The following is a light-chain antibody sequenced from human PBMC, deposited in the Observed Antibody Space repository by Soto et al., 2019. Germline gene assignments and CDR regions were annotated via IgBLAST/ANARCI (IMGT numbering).Light chain of an antibody. CDR1: QSVSSN. J-gene: IGKJ3*01. Sequence: EIVMTQSPATLSVSPGERATLSCRASQSVSSNLAWYQQKPGQAPRLLIYYTSTRATGIPARFSGSGSAKEFTLTISSLQPEDSAVYYCQQYNNWPPGATFGPGTKV. CDR3: QQYNNWPPGAT. V-gene: IGKV3-15*01. CDR2: YTS.